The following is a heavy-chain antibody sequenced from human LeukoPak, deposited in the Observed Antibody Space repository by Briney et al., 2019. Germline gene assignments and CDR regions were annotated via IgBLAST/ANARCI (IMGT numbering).Heavy chain of an antibody. Sequence: SETLSLTCTVSGGSISSGDYYWSWIRQPPGKGLEWIGYIYYSGSTNYNPSLKSRVTISVDTSKNQFSLKLSSVTAADTAVYYCARAPNLPPGNWFDPWGQGTLVTVSS. V-gene: IGHV4-30-4*08. J-gene: IGHJ5*02. CDR3: ARAPNLPPGNWFDP. D-gene: IGHD1-14*01. CDR2: IYYSGST. CDR1: GGSISSGDYY.